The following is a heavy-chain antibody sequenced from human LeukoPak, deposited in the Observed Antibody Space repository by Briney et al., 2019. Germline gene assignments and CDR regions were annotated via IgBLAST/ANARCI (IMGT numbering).Heavy chain of an antibody. CDR3: ASISYGRFDP. D-gene: IGHD1-26*01. J-gene: IGHJ5*02. CDR2: ISSSSSYI. V-gene: IGHV3-21*01. CDR1: GFTFSSYS. Sequence: PGGSLRLSCAASGFTFSSYSMNWVRQAPGKGLEWVSPISSSSSYIYYADSVKGRFTISRDNAKNSLYLQMNSLRAEDTAVYYCASISYGRFDPWGQGTLVTVSS.